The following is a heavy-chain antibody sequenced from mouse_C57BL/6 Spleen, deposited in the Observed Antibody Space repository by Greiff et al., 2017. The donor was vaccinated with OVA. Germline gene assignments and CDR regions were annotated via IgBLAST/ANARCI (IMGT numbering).Heavy chain of an antibody. CDR3: ARFGNYAMDY. V-gene: IGHV1-52*01. CDR1: GYTFTSYW. J-gene: IGHJ4*01. CDR2: IDPSDSET. Sequence: QVQLKQPGAELVRPGSSVKLSCKASGYTFTSYWMHWVKQRPIQGLEWIGNIDPSDSETHYNQKFKEKATLTVDKSSSTAYMQLSSLTSEDSAVYYCARFGNYAMDYWGQGTSVTVSS. D-gene: IGHD1-1*02.